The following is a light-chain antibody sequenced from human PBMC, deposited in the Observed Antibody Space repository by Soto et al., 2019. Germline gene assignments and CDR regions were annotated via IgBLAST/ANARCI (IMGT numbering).Light chain of an antibody. CDR1: QDISNY. J-gene: IGKJ5*01. CDR3: QQYDNLPIT. CDR2: DAS. Sequence: DIQMTQSPSSLSASVGDRVTITCQASQDISNYLNWYQQKPGKDPKLLIYDASNLETGVPSRFSGSGSGTDFTFLISSLKPEDIATYYCQQYDNLPITFGQGTRLEIK. V-gene: IGKV1-33*01.